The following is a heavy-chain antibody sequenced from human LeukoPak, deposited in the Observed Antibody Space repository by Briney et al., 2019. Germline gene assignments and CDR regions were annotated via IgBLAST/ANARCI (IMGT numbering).Heavy chain of an antibody. Sequence: SETLSLTCAVYGGSFSGYYWSWIRQPPGKGLEWIGEINHSGSTNYNPSLKSRVTISVDTSKNQFSLKLSSVTAADTAVYYCARGGLAEAGNNWFDPWGQGTLVTVSS. V-gene: IGHV4-34*01. CDR1: GGSFSGYY. D-gene: IGHD6-13*01. CDR3: ARGGLAEAGNNWFDP. CDR2: INHSGST. J-gene: IGHJ5*02.